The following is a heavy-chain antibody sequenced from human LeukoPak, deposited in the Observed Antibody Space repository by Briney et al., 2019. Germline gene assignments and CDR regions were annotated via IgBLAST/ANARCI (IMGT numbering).Heavy chain of an antibody. CDR2: ISNNGGYT. CDR1: GFTFSSSA. Sequence: GGSLRLSCAASGFTFSSSAMSWVRQAPGKGLEWVSAISNNGGYTYYADSVQGRFTISRDNSKSTLCLQMNSLRAEDTAVYYCARTGYNSIWGQGTLVTVSS. V-gene: IGHV3-23*01. CDR3: ARTGYNSI. J-gene: IGHJ4*02. D-gene: IGHD5-24*01.